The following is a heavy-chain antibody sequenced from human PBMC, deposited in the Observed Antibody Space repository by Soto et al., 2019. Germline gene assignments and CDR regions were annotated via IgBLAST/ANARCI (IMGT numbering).Heavy chain of an antibody. J-gene: IGHJ4*02. CDR3: TKRYSGSGSTYFDY. D-gene: IGHD3-10*01. Sequence: EVQWVESGGGLVQPGGSLRLSCAASGFTVAESAMHWVRQAPGKGLEWVSGISWNSRSIDYADSVKGRFTISRDNAKNALFLQMNSLRPEDTSLYYCTKRYSGSGSTYFDYWSRGALVTVSS. CDR2: ISWNSRSI. V-gene: IGHV3-9*01. CDR1: GFTVAESA.